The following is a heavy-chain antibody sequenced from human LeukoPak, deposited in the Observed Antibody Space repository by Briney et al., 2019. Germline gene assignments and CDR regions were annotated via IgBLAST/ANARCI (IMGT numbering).Heavy chain of an antibody. CDR1: GGSFSGYY. V-gene: IGHV4-34*01. CDR3: ARDSSGYYYLVS. D-gene: IGHD3-22*01. Sequence: SETLSLTCAVYGGSFSGYYWSWIRQPPGKGLEWIGEINHSGSTNYNPSLKSRVTISVDTSKNHFSLKLSSVTAADTAVYYCARDSSGYYYLVSWSQGSLVTVSS. J-gene: IGHJ4*02. CDR2: INHSGST.